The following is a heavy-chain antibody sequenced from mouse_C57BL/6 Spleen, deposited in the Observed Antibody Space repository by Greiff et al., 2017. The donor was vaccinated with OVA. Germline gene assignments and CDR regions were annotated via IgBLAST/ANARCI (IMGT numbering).Heavy chain of an antibody. V-gene: IGHV1-82*01. Sequence: VQLQQSGPELVKPGASVKISCKASGYAFSSSWMNWVKQRPGKGLEWIGRIYPGDGDTNYNGKFKGKATLTADKSSSTAYMQLSSLTSEDSAVYFCERGGYGSSYAMDYWGQGTSVTVSS. D-gene: IGHD1-1*01. CDR1: GYAFSSSW. CDR3: ERGGYGSSYAMDY. CDR2: IYPGDGDT. J-gene: IGHJ4*01.